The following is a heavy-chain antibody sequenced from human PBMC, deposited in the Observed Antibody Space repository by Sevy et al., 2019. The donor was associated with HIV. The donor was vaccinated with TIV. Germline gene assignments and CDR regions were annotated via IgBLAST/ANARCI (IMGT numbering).Heavy chain of an antibody. CDR3: ARDLESNWFDP. CDR1: GGSISSYY. CDR2: IYYSGST. J-gene: IGHJ5*02. V-gene: IGHV4-59*01. Sequence: SETLSLTCTVSGGSISSYYWSWIRQPPGKGLEWIGYIYYSGSTNYNPTLKSRVTISVDTSKNQFSLKLSSVTAADTAVYYCARDLESNWFDPWGQGTLVTVSS. D-gene: IGHD3-3*01.